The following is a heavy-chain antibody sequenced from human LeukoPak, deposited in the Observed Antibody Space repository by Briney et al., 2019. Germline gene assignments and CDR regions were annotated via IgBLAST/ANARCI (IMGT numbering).Heavy chain of an antibody. J-gene: IGHJ4*02. Sequence: PAGTLSLSCAASGFTFSSHGMSWVRQAPAQGLEWVSTISVSGDNTYYADSVKGRFTICRDNSKTTLYLQMNSLRAEDRAVYYCARVTYGSGTYGAFDYWGQGTVVSVSS. CDR3: ARVTYGSGTYGAFDY. D-gene: IGHD3-10*01. CDR2: ISVSGDNT. CDR1: GFTFSSHG. V-gene: IGHV3-23*01.